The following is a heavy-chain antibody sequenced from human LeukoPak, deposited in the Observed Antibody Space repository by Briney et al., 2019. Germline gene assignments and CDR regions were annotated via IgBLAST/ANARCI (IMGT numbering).Heavy chain of an antibody. CDR3: ARLKDAVTIFDC. J-gene: IGHJ5*01. CDR1: GFTFAHYW. D-gene: IGHD4-17*01. CDR2: IKEDGSDK. V-gene: IGHV3-7*01. Sequence: GGSLRLSCIASGFTFAHYWMSWVRQARGKGLEWVAPIKEDGSDKYYVDSVKGRFTISRDNTKNSLYVQMNSLRAEDTAVYYCARLKDAVTIFDCWGQGILVTVSS.